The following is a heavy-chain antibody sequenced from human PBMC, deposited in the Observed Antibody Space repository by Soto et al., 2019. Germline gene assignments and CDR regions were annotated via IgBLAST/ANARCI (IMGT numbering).Heavy chain of an antibody. J-gene: IGHJ4*02. D-gene: IGHD5-18*01. CDR3: ARGGQLWPLDY. CDR1: GGSISSGGYY. Sequence: SETLSLTCTVSGGSISSGGYYWSWIRQPPGKGLEWIGYIYYSGSTNYNPSLKSRVTISVDTSKNQFSLKLSSVTAADTAVYYCARGGQLWPLDYWGQGTLVTVSS. V-gene: IGHV4-61*08. CDR2: IYYSGST.